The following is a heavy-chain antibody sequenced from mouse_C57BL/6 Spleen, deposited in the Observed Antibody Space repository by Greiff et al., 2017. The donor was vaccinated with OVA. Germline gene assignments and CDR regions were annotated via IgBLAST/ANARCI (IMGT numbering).Heavy chain of an antibody. CDR3: ARSGAAQATGFDY. D-gene: IGHD3-2*02. J-gene: IGHJ2*01. V-gene: IGHV1-69*01. CDR1: GYTFTSYW. CDR2: IDPSDSYT. Sequence: QVQLQQPGAELVMPGASVKLSCKASGYTFTSYWMHWVKQRPGQGLEWIGEIDPSDSYTNYNQKFKGKSTLTVDKSSSTAYMQLRSLTSEDSAVYDGARSGAAQATGFDYWGQGTTLTVSS.